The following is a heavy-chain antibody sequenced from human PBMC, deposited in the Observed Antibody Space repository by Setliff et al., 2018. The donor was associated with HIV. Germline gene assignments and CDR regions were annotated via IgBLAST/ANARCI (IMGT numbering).Heavy chain of an antibody. Sequence: GASVKVSCKASGGTFSSYGITWVRQAPGQGLEWMGGSTPLLDTTNYAQKLQGRVTMTTDTSTSTAYMELRSLRSDDTAVYYCAREPGIAAAGYGMDVWGQGTTVTVSS. D-gene: IGHD6-13*01. CDR3: AREPGIAAAGYGMDV. V-gene: IGHV1-18*01. CDR1: GGTFSSYG. CDR2: STPLLDTT. J-gene: IGHJ6*02.